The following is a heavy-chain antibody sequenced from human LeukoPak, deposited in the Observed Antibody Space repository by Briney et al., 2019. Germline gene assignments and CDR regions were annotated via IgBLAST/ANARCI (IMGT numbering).Heavy chain of an antibody. CDR2: ITPYNGDT. CDR1: GYTFITYG. V-gene: IGHV1-18*01. Sequence: ASVTVSCKASGYTFITYGITWVRQAPAQELEWMGWITPYNGDTNYAQNLQDRVTMTTDISTSTAYMELRSLSSDDTAVYFCARVAGVSYNYFDSWGRGTLVTVSS. J-gene: IGHJ4*02. CDR3: ARVAGVSYNYFDS. D-gene: IGHD1-26*01.